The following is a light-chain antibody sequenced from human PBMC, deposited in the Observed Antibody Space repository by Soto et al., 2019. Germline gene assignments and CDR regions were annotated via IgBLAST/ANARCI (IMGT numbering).Light chain of an antibody. Sequence: EVVLTQSPATLSLSPGERATLSCRASQSVTRYLAWYQQKPGQAPRLLIYEASNRATGIPARFSGSGSGTDSTLTISSLEPEDFAVYYCQQRLTWPLTFGGGTKVEIK. CDR3: QQRLTWPLT. V-gene: IGKV3-11*01. CDR1: QSVTRY. J-gene: IGKJ4*01. CDR2: EAS.